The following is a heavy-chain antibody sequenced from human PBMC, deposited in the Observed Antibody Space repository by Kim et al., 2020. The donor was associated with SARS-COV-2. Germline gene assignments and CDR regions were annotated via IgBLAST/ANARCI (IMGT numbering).Heavy chain of an antibody. CDR3: GSIFYH. V-gene: IGHV3-74*01. Sequence: SGDGSTSYADSVKGRFTISRDNAKNTLYLQMNTLRAEDTAVYYCGSIFYHWGQGTLVTVSS. J-gene: IGHJ4*02. CDR2: SGDGST.